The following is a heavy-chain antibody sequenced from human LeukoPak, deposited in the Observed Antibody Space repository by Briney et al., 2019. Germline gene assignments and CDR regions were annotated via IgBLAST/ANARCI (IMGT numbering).Heavy chain of an antibody. J-gene: IGHJ6*02. D-gene: IGHD6-19*01. V-gene: IGHV4-59*01. CDR2: IYYSGST. CDR3: ARVTAVYYGMDV. Sequence: SETLSLTCIVSGGSISSYYWSWIRQPPGKGLEWIGYIYYSGSTNYNPSLKSRVTISVDTSKNQFSLKLSSVTAADTAVYYCARVTAVYYGMDVWGQGTTVTVSS. CDR1: GGSISSYY.